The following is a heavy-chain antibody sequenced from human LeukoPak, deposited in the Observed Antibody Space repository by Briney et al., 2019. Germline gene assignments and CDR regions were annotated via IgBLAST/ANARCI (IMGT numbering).Heavy chain of an antibody. V-gene: IGHV4-39*01. Sequence: SETLSLTCTVSGGSISSSSYYWGWIRQPPGKGLEWIGSIYYSGSTYYNPSLKSRVTISVDTSENQFPLKLSSVTAADTAVYYCAREERDSGDAFDIWGQGTMVTVSS. D-gene: IGHD1-26*01. CDR1: GGSISSSSYY. CDR2: IYYSGST. J-gene: IGHJ3*02. CDR3: AREERDSGDAFDI.